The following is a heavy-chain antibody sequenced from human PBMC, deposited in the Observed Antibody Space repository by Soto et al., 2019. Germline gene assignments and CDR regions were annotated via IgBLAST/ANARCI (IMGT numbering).Heavy chain of an antibody. D-gene: IGHD6-13*01. V-gene: IGHV3-48*02. J-gene: IGHJ4*02. Sequence: LRLSCAASGFSFSDFSMNWVRQAPGKGLEWISYIRSSTTVSYADSVKGRFTISRDNAKNSLFLQMNGLRDEDTAVYYCARDLSWAFAHWGQGALVTVPQ. CDR2: IRSSTTV. CDR3: ARDLSWAFAH. CDR1: GFSFSDFS.